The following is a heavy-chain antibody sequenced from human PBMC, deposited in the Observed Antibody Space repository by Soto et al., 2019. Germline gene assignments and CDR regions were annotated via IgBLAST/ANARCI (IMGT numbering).Heavy chain of an antibody. CDR1: GFTFSSYA. J-gene: IGHJ6*02. D-gene: IGHD3-3*01. CDR2: ISGSGGST. V-gene: IGHV3-23*01. CDR3: AKGHFLEWSYYYYGMDV. Sequence: PGGSLRLSCAASGFTFSSYAMSWVRQAPGKGLEWVSAISGSGGSTYYADSVKGRFTISRDNSKNTLYLQMNSLRAEDTAVYYCAKGHFLEWSYYYYGMDVWGQGTTVTVSS.